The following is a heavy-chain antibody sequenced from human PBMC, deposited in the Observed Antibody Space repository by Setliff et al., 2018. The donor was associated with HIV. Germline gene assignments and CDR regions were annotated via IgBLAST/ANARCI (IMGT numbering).Heavy chain of an antibody. Sequence: GASVKVSCKASGYTFTVNHLHWVRQAPGQGVEWVGKISPDSGDTVYAQKFQGRVTLTRDTSITTAYMELRTLRDDDTAVYYCARDAGAPGRGNPLDYWGQGTLVTVSS. CDR2: ISPDSGDT. J-gene: IGHJ4*02. CDR1: GYTFTVNH. V-gene: IGHV1-2*02. CDR3: ARDAGAPGRGNPLDY. D-gene: IGHD3-10*01.